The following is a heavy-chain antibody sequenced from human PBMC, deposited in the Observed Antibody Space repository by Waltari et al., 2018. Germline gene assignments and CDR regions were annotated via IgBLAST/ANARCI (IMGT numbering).Heavy chain of an antibody. D-gene: IGHD2-2*01. Sequence: VQFVDSGGDIVQPGGSLGLSCADSGFTFTRFVMPVVRQAPGKGLEWVSGIRGAGMTTYYADSVRGRFTISRDNAKNTVYLQMDSLRVEDTAVYYCAKDVALLVVPAAHDWFDPWGQGTLVTVSS. CDR3: AKDVALLVVPAAHDWFDP. V-gene: IGHV3-23*04. CDR1: GFTFTRFV. CDR2: IRGAGMTT. J-gene: IGHJ5*02.